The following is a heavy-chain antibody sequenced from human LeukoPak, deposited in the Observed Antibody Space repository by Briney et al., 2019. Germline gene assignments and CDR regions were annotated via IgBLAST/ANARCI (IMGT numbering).Heavy chain of an antibody. Sequence: PSETLSLTCAVYGGSFSGYYWSWIRQPPGKGLEWIGEINHSGSTNYNPSLKSRVTISVDTSKNQFSLKLSSVTAADTAVYYCARATTVVFDPWGQGTLVTVSS. CDR1: GGSFSGYY. CDR2: INHSGST. J-gene: IGHJ5*02. D-gene: IGHD4-11*01. V-gene: IGHV4-34*01. CDR3: ARATTVVFDP.